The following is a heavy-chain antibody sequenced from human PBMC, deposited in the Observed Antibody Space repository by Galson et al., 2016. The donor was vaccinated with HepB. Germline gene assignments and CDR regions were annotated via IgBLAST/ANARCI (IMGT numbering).Heavy chain of an antibody. D-gene: IGHD4-17*01. V-gene: IGHV1-69*06. CDR3: ARGSGDYGIGFQFNRFDP. Sequence: SVKVSCKASGGTFSNDAINWVRQVPGQGLEWMGGIIPMFDSATYAQRFQGRLTITADKAINTAYMELTSLTFDDTAVYYCARGSGDYGIGFQFNRFDPWGQGFLVTVSS. CDR2: IIPMFDSA. CDR1: GGTFSNDA. J-gene: IGHJ5*02.